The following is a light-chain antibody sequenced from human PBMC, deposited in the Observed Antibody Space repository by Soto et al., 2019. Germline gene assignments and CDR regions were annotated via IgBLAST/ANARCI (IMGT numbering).Light chain of an antibody. CDR2: DVT. CDR1: SSDVGAYNY. Sequence: QSVLTQPRSVSGSRGQSITISCTGTSSDVGAYNYVSWYQQHPGKVPKLMLYDVTKRPSGVPDRFSGSKSGNMASLTISGLQAEDEADYYCCSYVGTYSYVFGTGTKVTVL. J-gene: IGLJ1*01. V-gene: IGLV2-11*01. CDR3: CSYVGTYSYV.